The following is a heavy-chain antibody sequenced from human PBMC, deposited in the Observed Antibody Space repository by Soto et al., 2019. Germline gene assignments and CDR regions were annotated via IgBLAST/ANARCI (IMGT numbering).Heavy chain of an antibody. D-gene: IGHD2-15*01. J-gene: IGHJ4*02. Sequence: EVQLVETGGGLVQPGGSLRLSCAASGFSFSDHYMDWVRQAPGKGLEWVGRTRNNADSYITEDAASWRGSFTIPSDDTEDSLYLHMNRLKPEETAVYSCATSIASHKWSGFEHWGQGTLVTVSS. CDR1: GFSFSDHY. V-gene: IGHV3-72*01. CDR3: ATSIASHKWSGFEH. CDR2: TRNNADSYIT.